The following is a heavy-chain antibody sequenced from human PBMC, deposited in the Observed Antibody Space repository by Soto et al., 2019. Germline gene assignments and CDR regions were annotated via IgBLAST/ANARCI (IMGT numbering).Heavy chain of an antibody. CDR3: ARNVLLWFGEFHALDY. V-gene: IGHV3-30-3*01. Sequence: GGSLRLSCAASGFTFSSYAMHWVRQAPGKGLEWVAVISYDGSNKYYADSVKGRFTISRDNSKNTLYLQMNSLRAEDTAVYYCARNVLLWFGEFHALDYWGQGTLVTVSS. D-gene: IGHD3-10*01. CDR2: ISYDGSNK. J-gene: IGHJ4*02. CDR1: GFTFSSYA.